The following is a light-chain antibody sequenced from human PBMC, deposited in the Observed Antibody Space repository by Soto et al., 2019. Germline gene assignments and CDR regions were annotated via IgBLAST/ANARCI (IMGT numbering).Light chain of an antibody. CDR1: QNVNNNY. CDR2: GAS. Sequence: VVLTQSPRTLSLSPGERATLSCRASQNVNNNYVAWYQQRPGQAPSLLIYGASDRATGVPDRFSGSGSGTDFTLTISSLEPVDFAVYYCQQHGRSITFGGGTRVE. CDR3: QQHGRSIT. V-gene: IGKV3-20*01. J-gene: IGKJ4*01.